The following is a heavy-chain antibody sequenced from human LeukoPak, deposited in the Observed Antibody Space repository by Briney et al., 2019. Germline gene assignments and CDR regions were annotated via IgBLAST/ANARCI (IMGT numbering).Heavy chain of an antibody. CDR3: AIAVAGTEFDY. CDR2: ISAYNGNT. Sequence: ASVKVPCKASGYTFTSYGISWVRQAPGQGLEWMGWISAYNGNTNYAQKLQGRVTMTTDTSTSTAYMELRSLRSDDTAVYYCAIAVAGTEFDYWGQGTLVTVSS. CDR1: GYTFTSYG. V-gene: IGHV1-18*01. D-gene: IGHD6-19*01. J-gene: IGHJ4*02.